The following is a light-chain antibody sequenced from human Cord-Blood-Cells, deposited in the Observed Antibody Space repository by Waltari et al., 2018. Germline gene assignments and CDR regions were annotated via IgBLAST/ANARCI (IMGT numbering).Light chain of an antibody. Sequence: QSALTQPASLSGSPGQSITISCTGTSSDVGGYNYASWYQQHPGQAPKLMIYDVSKRPSGVSNRFSGSKSGNTASLTISGLQAEDEADYYCSSYTSSSTVVFGGGTKLTVL. CDR2: DVS. CDR3: SSYTSSSTVV. CDR1: SSDVGGYNY. J-gene: IGLJ2*01. V-gene: IGLV2-14*01.